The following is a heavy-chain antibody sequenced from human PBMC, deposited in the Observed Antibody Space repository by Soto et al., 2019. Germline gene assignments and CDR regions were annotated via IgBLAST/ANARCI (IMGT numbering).Heavy chain of an antibody. CDR1: GYTFTSSD. V-gene: IGHV1-8*01. D-gene: IGHD2-15*01. Sequence: ASVKVSCKASGYTFTSSDINWVRQATGQGLEWMGWMNPNSGDTGYAQKFQGRVTMTRNTSIRTAYMELSSLRSEDTAVYYCARVPLGYCSGGSCADNAFDVWGQGTMVTVSS. J-gene: IGHJ3*01. CDR2: MNPNSGDT. CDR3: ARVPLGYCSGGSCADNAFDV.